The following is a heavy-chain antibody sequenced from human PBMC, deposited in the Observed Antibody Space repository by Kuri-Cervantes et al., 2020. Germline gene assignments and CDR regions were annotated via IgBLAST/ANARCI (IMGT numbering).Heavy chain of an antibody. V-gene: IGHV1-46*01. J-gene: IGHJ6*02. CDR2: INPSGGST. D-gene: IGHD3-10*02. Sequence: ASVKVSCKASGYTFTSYGLSWVRQATGQGLEWMGIINPSGGSTSYAQKFQGRVTMTRDTSTSTVYMELSSLRSEDTAVYYCAREGAITMLDFNPRYYYYYYGMDVWCQGTTVTVSS. CDR3: AREGAITMLDFNPRYYYYYYGMDV. CDR1: GYTFTSYG.